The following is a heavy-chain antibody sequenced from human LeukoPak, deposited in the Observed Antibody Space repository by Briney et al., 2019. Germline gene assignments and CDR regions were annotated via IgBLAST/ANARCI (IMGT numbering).Heavy chain of an antibody. J-gene: IGHJ4*02. CDR1: GFSFSTYV. CDR2: VGGDGRFT. D-gene: IGHD3-22*01. V-gene: IGHV3-23*01. CDR3: AKDKGSYYYDSSGYPDY. Sequence: GGSLRLSCATSGFSFSTYVMSWVRQAPGKGLEWVSSVGGDGRFTYHADSVKGRFTISRDNSKNTLYLQMNSLRAEDTAVYYCAKDKGSYYYDSSGYPDYWGQGTLVTVSS.